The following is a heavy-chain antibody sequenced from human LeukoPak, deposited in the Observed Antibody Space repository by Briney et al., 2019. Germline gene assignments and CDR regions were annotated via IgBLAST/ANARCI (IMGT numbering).Heavy chain of an antibody. CDR1: GCTFSNYG. CDR3: ARHSGSGWQALGY. V-gene: IGHV1-18*04. D-gene: IGHD6-19*01. Sequence: ASVKVSCKASGCTFSNYGISWVRQAPGLGLEWMGWTSYNGNTNYAQKFQDRVTMTTDTSTTTAYKELRSLESDDTAVYYCARHSGSGWQALGYWGQGTLVTVSS. J-gene: IGHJ4*02. CDR2: TSYNGNT.